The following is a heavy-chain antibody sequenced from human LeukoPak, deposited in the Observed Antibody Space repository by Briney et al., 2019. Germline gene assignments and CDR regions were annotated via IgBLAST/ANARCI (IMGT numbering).Heavy chain of an antibody. CDR2: IYYSGST. Sequence: SETLSLTCTVCGDSISSYNLSWGRQPPGKELEWSGYIYYSGSTNYNPSLKSRVTISVDTSKNQFYLKLSSVTAADTAVYYCARVRGYSSGWYGYYFDYWGQGTLVTVSS. CDR1: GDSISSYN. D-gene: IGHD6-19*01. V-gene: IGHV4-59*01. J-gene: IGHJ4*02. CDR3: ARVRGYSSGWYGYYFDY.